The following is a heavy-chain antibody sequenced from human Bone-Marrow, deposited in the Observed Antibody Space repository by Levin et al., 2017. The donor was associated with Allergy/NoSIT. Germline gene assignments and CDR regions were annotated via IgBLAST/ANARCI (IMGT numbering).Heavy chain of an antibody. Sequence: TSETLSLTCTVSGGSISSGVYFWSWIRRLPGKGLEWIGYVSYSGITFYNQSLKSRVTISGDTSKNLFSLNLSSVTAADTAVYYCARGITVFGVVLAVNDAFDIWGQGTMVTVSS. CDR3: ARGITVFGVVLAVNDAFDI. V-gene: IGHV4-31*03. J-gene: IGHJ3*02. CDR1: GGSISSGVYF. CDR2: VSYSGIT. D-gene: IGHD3-3*01.